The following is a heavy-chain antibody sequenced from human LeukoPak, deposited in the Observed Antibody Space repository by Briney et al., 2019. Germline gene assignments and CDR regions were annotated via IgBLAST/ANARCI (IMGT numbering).Heavy chain of an antibody. CDR3: AGRAARFFDY. J-gene: IGHJ4*02. Sequence: SETLSLTCTVSGGSISSSSYYWTWIRQPPGEGLQWIGYIFYSGSSNYNASLRSRVAISVDTSKNQFSLKLTSVTAADTAVYYCAGRAARFFDYWGQGILVTVSS. D-gene: IGHD6-25*01. V-gene: IGHV4-61*01. CDR1: GGSISSSSYY. CDR2: IFYSGSS.